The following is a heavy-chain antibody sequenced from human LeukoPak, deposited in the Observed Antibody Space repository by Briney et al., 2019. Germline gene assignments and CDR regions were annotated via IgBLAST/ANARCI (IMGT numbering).Heavy chain of an antibody. J-gene: IGHJ6*03. CDR2: ISSSSSTI. CDR3: ARDEHLVDYYYYYMDV. D-gene: IGHD6-6*01. V-gene: IGHV3-48*02. Sequence: PGGSLRLSCAASGFTFSSYTMNWVRQAPGKGLEWVSYISSSSSTIYYADSVKGRFTISRDNARNSLYLQMNSLRDEDTAVYYCARDEHLVDYYYYYMDVWGKGTTVTVSS. CDR1: GFTFSSYT.